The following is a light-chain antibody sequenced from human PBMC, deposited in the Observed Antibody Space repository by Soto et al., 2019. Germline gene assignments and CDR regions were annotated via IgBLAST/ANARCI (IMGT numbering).Light chain of an antibody. CDR2: KAS. J-gene: IGKJ5*01. CDR1: QTISSW. Sequence: DIQMTQSHSTLSGSVGDRVTITCRASQTISSWLAWYQQKPGKAPKLLIYKASTLKSGVPSRFSGSGSGTDFTLTISSLQPEDFATYYCQQSYSTPHTFGQGTRLEIK. CDR3: QQSYSTPHT. V-gene: IGKV1-5*03.